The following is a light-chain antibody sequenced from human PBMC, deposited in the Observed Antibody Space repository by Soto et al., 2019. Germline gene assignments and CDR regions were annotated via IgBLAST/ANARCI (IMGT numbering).Light chain of an antibody. CDR3: GAWDDSLSAVV. J-gene: IGLJ2*01. CDR1: SSNIGNNY. CDR2: DNN. Sequence: QSVLTQPPSVSAAPGQKVSISCSGSSSNIGNNYVFWYQQLPETAPKLLIYDNNKRPSGIPDRFSGSKSGTSATLGITGLQTGDEADYYCGAWDDSLSAVVFGGGTKLTVL. V-gene: IGLV1-51*01.